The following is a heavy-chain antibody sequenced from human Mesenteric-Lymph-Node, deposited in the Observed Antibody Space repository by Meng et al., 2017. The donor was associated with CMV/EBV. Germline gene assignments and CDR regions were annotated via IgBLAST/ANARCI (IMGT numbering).Heavy chain of an antibody. CDR2: INPNSGGT. Sequence: ASVKVSCKASGGTFSSYAISWVRQAPGQGLEWMGWINPNSGGTNYAQKFQGRVTMTRDTSISTAYMELSRLRSDDTAVYYCALIIVSYGRDYWGQGTLVTVSS. D-gene: IGHD1-26*01. J-gene: IGHJ4*02. V-gene: IGHV1-2*02. CDR1: GGTFSSYA. CDR3: ALIIVSYGRDY.